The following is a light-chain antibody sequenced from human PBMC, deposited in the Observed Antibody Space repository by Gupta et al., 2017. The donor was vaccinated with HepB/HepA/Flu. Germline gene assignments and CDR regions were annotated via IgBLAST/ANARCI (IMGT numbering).Light chain of an antibody. J-gene: IGLJ2*01. CDR2: KDS. V-gene: IGLV3-1*01. Sequence: SSELTQPPSVSVSPGQTASLTCSGDNLGDKYACWYQQKPGQSPVLVIYKDSKRPSGIHERCSGSNAGNTATLTIGGTQAMDEADYYWQAWDSSSGVFGGGTKLTVL. CDR1: NLGDKY. CDR3: QAWDSSSGV.